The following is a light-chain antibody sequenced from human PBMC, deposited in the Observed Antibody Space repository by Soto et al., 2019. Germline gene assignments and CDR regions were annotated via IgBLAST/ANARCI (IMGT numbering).Light chain of an antibody. Sequence: DIQMTQSPSSVSASVGDRVTITCRASQDIRSWLAWYQQRPGKAPKLLISAASSLQSAVPSRFSGSGSGTDFTLTISSVQPDDFATYYCQQSDTFPATFGGGTKVEIK. J-gene: IGKJ4*01. V-gene: IGKV1D-12*01. CDR2: AAS. CDR1: QDIRSW. CDR3: QQSDTFPAT.